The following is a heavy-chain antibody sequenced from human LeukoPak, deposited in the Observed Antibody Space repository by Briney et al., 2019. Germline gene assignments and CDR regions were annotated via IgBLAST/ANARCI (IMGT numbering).Heavy chain of an antibody. D-gene: IGHD1-26*01. CDR1: GFTFAGSA. J-gene: IGHJ5*02. V-gene: IGHV3-23*01. CDR2: ISGSCADT. Sequence: PGGSLRLSCATYGFTFAGSAMGWVRQAPGKGPEWVSSISGSCADTYYADSVKSRFTISKDSSKNTLHLQMSSLRPEDTAVYYCAKDRGFSGSYYGFDRWGHGTLVTVSS. CDR3: AKDRGFSGSYYGFDR.